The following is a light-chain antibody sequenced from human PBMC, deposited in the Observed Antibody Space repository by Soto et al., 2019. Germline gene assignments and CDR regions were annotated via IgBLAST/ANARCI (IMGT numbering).Light chain of an antibody. V-gene: IGLV2-23*01. CDR1: SSNIGNNY. J-gene: IGLJ1*01. CDR2: EDS. Sequence: QSVLTQPPSVSAAPGQKVTISCSGSSSNIGNNYVSWYQQLPGTAPKLMIYEDSKRPSGVSNRLSGSKSGNMASLTISGLQAEDEADYYCCSYAGSSTFVFGTGTKLTVL. CDR3: CSYAGSSTFV.